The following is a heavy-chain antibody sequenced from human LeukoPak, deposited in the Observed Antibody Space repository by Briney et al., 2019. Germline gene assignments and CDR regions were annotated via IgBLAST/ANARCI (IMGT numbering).Heavy chain of an antibody. J-gene: IGHJ4*02. D-gene: IGHD2-2*01. CDR2: MNPNSGNT. CDR1: GYTFTSYD. V-gene: IGHV1-8*03. Sequence: ASVKVSCKASGYTFTSYDINWVRQATGQGLEWMGWMNPNSGNTGYAQKFQGRVTITRNTSISTAYMELSSLRSEDTAVYYCARGTRDCSSTSCLYYFDYWGQGTQVTVSS. CDR3: ARGTRDCSSTSCLYYFDY.